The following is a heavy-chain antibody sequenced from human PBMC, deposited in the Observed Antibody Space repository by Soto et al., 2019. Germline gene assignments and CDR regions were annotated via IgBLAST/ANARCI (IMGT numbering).Heavy chain of an antibody. Sequence: QVQLVQSGAEVKKPGSSVKVSCKASGGTFNSYAISWVRQAPGQGLEWMGGIIPIFGTANYAQKFQGRVTITADESTSTAYMELSSLRSEDTAVYYCARERRGYSGSRRSFDIWGQGTMVTVSS. D-gene: IGHD5-12*01. CDR3: ARERRGYSGSRRSFDI. CDR2: IIPIFGTA. CDR1: GGTFNSYA. V-gene: IGHV1-69*01. J-gene: IGHJ3*02.